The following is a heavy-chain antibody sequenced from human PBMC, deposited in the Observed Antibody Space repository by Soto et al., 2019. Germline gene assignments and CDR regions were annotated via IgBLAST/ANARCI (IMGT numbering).Heavy chain of an antibody. D-gene: IGHD5-12*01. Sequence: QVQLVESGGGVVQPGRSLRLSCATSGFTFSRYGIHWVRQAPGKGLEWVAVTSHDGTNKYYTDSVKGRFIISRDNSKITLYLEMNRLRAEDTAVYYCAKETVATIRPTRIYYYYGLDVWGQGTTVSVSS. CDR1: GFTFSRYG. J-gene: IGHJ6*02. V-gene: IGHV3-30*18. CDR2: TSHDGTNK. CDR3: AKETVATIRPTRIYYYYGLDV.